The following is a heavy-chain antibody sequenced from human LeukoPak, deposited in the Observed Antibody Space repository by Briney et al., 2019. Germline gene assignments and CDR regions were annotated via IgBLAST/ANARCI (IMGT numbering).Heavy chain of an antibody. J-gene: IGHJ5*02. CDR3: VKGGITIFGVEKVWFDP. CDR1: GFTFSSYA. CDR2: IIRRGGNT. V-gene: IGHV3-64D*09. Sequence: HSGGSLRLSCSASGFTFSSYAMHCVRQAPGKGLEYFSSIIRRGGNTYYADSVKGRFTISRDNSKNTLYLQLSSLRLEATPVYYCVKGGITIFGVEKVWFDPWGQGTLVTVSS. D-gene: IGHD3-3*01.